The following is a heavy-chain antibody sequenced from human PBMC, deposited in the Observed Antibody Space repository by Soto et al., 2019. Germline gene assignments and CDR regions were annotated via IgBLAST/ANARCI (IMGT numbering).Heavy chain of an antibody. CDR3: AREGYSISPHVGGMDV. Sequence: LSLTCTVSGGSISSYYWSWIRQPPGKGLEWIGYIYYSGSTNYNPSLKSRVTISVDTSKNQFSLKLSSVTAADTAVYYCAREGYSISPHVGGMDVWAKGPRAPSP. CDR2: IYYSGST. J-gene: IGHJ6*02. D-gene: IGHD6-6*01. V-gene: IGHV4-59*01. CDR1: GGSISSYY.